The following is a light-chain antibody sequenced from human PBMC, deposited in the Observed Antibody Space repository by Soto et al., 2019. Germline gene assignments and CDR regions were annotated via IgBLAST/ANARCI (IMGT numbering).Light chain of an antibody. CDR3: QQYNRWPFT. Sequence: IVITHSPDSLDGSRGESPTMNCKCSPSGLKSSNNKNSLAWYQQKPGQPPKLLIYWASTRESGVPDRFSGSGSGTDFTLTISSLQSGDFAVYYCQQYNRWPFTFGPGTKVDIK. CDR1: PSGLKSSNNKNS. V-gene: IGKV4-1*01. J-gene: IGKJ3*01. CDR2: WAS.